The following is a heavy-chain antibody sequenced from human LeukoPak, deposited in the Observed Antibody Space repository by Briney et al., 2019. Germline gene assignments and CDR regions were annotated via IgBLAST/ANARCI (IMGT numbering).Heavy chain of an antibody. D-gene: IGHD7-27*01. V-gene: IGHV1-2*04. CDR1: GYTFTGYY. CDR3: ARDFNWGSSYFDY. Sequence: ASVKVSCKASGYTFTGYYMHWVRQARGQGLEWMGWINPNSGGTNYAQKFQGWVTMTRDTSISTAYMELSRLRSDDTAVYYCARDFNWGSSYFDYWGQGTLVTVSS. CDR2: INPNSGGT. J-gene: IGHJ4*02.